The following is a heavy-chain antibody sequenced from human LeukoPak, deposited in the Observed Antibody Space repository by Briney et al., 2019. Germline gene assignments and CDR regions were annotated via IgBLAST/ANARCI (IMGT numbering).Heavy chain of an antibody. CDR2: IRTTAEGAKYA. V-gene: IGHV3-48*02. Sequence: GGSLRLSCATSGFSFTDYRMNWVRQAPGKGLEWISNIRTTAEGAKYAYYADSVKGRVTISRDDGKNTLYLHMNSLRDDDTAVYYCATDQRYAFDYWGQGILVTVSS. D-gene: IGHD3-9*01. CDR3: ATDQRYAFDY. CDR1: GFSFTDYR. J-gene: IGHJ4*02.